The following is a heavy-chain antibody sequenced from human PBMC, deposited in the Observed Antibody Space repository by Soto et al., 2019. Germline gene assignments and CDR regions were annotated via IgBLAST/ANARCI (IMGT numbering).Heavy chain of an antibody. CDR3: GRSYSSYVFDWFAP. Sequence: SETLSLTCTVSGGSISSYYWSWIRQPPGKGLEWIGYIYYSGSTNYNPSLKSRVTISVDTSKNQFSLKLSSVTAADTAVYYCGRSYSSYVFDWFAPGGKETLVTVSS. D-gene: IGHD6-6*01. J-gene: IGHJ5*02. CDR2: IYYSGST. CDR1: GGSISSYY. V-gene: IGHV4-59*01.